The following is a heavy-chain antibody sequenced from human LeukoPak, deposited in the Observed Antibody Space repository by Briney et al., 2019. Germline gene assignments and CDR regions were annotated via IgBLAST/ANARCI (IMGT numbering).Heavy chain of an antibody. D-gene: IGHD5-18*01. CDR1: GYTFTSYD. V-gene: IGHV1-8*03. CDR3: ARRGGIQLWLFFDP. CDR2: MNPNSGNT. J-gene: IGHJ5*02. Sequence: GASVKVSCKASGYTFTSYDINWVRQATGQGLEWMGWMNPNSGNTGYAQKFQGRVTITRNTSISTAYMELSRLRSDDTAVYYCARRGGIQLWLFFDPWGQGTLVTVSS.